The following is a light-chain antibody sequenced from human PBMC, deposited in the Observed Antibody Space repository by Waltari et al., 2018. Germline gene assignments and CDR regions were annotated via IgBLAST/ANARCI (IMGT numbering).Light chain of an antibody. CDR3: QHYVRLPVS. CDR1: QSVSRS. V-gene: IGKV3-20*01. CDR2: GAS. J-gene: IGKJ1*01. Sequence: EIVLTQSPGTLSLSPGERATLSCRASQSVSRSLAWYQQKPDQAPRLLIYGASSRATGVPDRFSGSVSGTDFSLTISRLEPEDFAVYYCQHYVRLPVSFGQGP.